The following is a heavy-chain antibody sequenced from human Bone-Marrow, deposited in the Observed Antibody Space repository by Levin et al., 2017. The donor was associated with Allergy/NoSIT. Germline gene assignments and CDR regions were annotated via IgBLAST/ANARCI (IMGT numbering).Heavy chain of an antibody. V-gene: IGHV1-2*02. CDR2: INPNNGGT. CDR1: GYTFTGYY. CDR3: ARSVISESYILGGGYYYGLDV. J-gene: IGHJ6*02. D-gene: IGHD3-10*01. Sequence: ASVKVSCKASGYTFTGYYMHWVRQAPEQGLEYIGWINPNNGGTNHAQKFQGRVTMTRDTSITTAYMELTSLTSDDTAVYYCARSVISESYILGGGYYYGLDVWGQGTTVTVSS.